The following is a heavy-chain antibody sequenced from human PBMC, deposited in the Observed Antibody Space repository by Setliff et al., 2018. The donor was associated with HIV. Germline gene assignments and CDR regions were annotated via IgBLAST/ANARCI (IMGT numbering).Heavy chain of an antibody. CDR3: ARGKTSITFDY. CDR2: ISYSGST. Sequence: SETLSLTCNVSGSSFSSGIYYWTWIRQQPGKGLEWIGYISYSGSTYYNPSLKSRLTMSIDTSKGHSSLNLNSVTAADTAVYYCARGKTSITFDYWSQGTLVTVSS. J-gene: IGHJ4*02. CDR1: GSSFSSGIYY. V-gene: IGHV4-31*03.